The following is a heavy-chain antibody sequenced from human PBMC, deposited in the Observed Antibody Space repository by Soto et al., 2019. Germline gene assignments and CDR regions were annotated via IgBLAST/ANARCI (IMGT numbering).Heavy chain of an antibody. Sequence: QVQLVQSGAEVKKPGSSVKVSCKASGYTFISYGISWVRQAPGQGLEWMGWISAYNDYTNYAQKLQGRVTMTTDTTTRIAYLKLRSLRSYDTAVYYCAREGYYSGSGSYSPPRYYGMDVWGQGTTVTVSS. CDR2: ISAYNDYT. CDR3: AREGYYSGSGSYSPPRYYGMDV. D-gene: IGHD3-10*01. CDR1: GYTFISYG. J-gene: IGHJ6*02. V-gene: IGHV1-18*01.